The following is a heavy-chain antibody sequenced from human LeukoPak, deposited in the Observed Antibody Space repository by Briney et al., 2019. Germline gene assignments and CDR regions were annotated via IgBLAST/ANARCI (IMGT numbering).Heavy chain of an antibody. CDR3: ARGDPFRAGWFDP. J-gene: IGHJ5*02. D-gene: IGHD6-13*01. CDR2: IYTSGST. CDR1: GGSFSTYY. Sequence: SETLSLTCTVSGGSFSTYYWSWIRQPAGKGLEWIGRIYTSGSTNYNPSLKSRLTMSVDTSKNHFSLRLSSVTAADTAVYYCARGDPFRAGWFDPWGQGTLVTVSS. V-gene: IGHV4-4*07.